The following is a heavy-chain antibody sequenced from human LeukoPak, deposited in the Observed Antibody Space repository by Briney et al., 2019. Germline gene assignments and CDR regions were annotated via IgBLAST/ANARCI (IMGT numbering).Heavy chain of an antibody. CDR1: GFTFSSYS. D-gene: IGHD3-16*01. CDR3: ARPAYTAAYDL. CDR2: ISSSSSTI. Sequence: GRSLRLSCAASGFTFSSYSMNWVRQAPGKGLEWVSYISSSSSTIYYADSVKGRFTISRDNAKNSLYLQMNSLRAEDTAVYYCARPAYTAAYDLWGQGTLVTVSS. V-gene: IGHV3-48*01. J-gene: IGHJ3*01.